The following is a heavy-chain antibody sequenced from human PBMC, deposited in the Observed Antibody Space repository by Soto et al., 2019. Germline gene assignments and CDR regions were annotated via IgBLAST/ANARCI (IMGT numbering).Heavy chain of an antibody. CDR3: AKSLAVAAGWFDP. J-gene: IGHJ5*02. CDR2: ISYDGSNE. Sequence: GGSLRLSCAASGFTFNTYVMHWVRQAPGKGLEWVAFISYDGSNEYYADSVKGRFTISRDNSKNTVFLQMNSLRGEDTAVYYCAKSLAVAAGWFDPWGPGALVTVYS. D-gene: IGHD6-19*01. CDR1: GFTFNTYV. V-gene: IGHV3-30*18.